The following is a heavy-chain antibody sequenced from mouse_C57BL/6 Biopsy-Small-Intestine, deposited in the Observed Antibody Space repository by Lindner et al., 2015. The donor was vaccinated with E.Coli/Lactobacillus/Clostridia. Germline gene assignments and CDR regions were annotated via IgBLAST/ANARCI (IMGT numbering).Heavy chain of an antibody. CDR3: AREKLESTVRIEYLDF. Sequence: SVKVSCKASGYTFANYAIHWVRQAPGQRLEWMGCITADNDKTQYSQHFQGRLTVTRDTSTNTVYMESSSLTSEDSAVYYCAREKLESTVRIEYLDFWGQGTLLTVSS. J-gene: IGHJ2*01. V-gene: IGHV1-14*01. CDR2: ITADNDKT. CDR1: GYTFANYA. D-gene: IGHD4-1*01.